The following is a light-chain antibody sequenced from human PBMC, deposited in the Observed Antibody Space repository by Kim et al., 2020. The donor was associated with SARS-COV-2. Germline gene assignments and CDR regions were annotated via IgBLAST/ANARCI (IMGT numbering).Light chain of an antibody. V-gene: IGKV1-12*01. Sequence: GDRVSITCRASEGINSWLAWYQQRPGKAPRLLMFAATSLQSGVPSRFSGSASGTNFTLTITSLQPEDFATYYCQQANSFPRTFGQGTKVDIK. CDR2: AAT. J-gene: IGKJ1*01. CDR1: EGINSW. CDR3: QQANSFPRT.